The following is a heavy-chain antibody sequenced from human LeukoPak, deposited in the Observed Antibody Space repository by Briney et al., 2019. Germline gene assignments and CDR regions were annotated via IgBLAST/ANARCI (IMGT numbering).Heavy chain of an antibody. CDR1: GYSISSGYY. J-gene: IGHJ4*02. CDR3: ARVLSGGNSGAHY. Sequence: SETLSLTCTVSGYSISSGYYWGWIRQPPGKGLEWIGSIYHSGSTYYNPSLKSRVTISIDTSKNQFSLKLSSVTAADTAMYYCARVLSGGNSGAHYWGQGTLVTVSS. CDR2: IYHSGST. D-gene: IGHD4-23*01. V-gene: IGHV4-38-2*02.